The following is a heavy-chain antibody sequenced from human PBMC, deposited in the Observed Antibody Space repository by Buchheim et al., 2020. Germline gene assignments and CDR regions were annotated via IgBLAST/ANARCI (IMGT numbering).Heavy chain of an antibody. CDR3: ARETLGSDY. CDR2: VYSRGNA. V-gene: IGHV4-59*01. Sequence: QVRLEESGPGLVKPSETLSLTCTVSGGSISTYYWSWIRQPPGKGLEWIGYVYSRGNANYNPSLKSRVTISIDTANKQFSLELRSVTTADTAVYYCARETLGSDYWGQGTL. J-gene: IGHJ4*02. CDR1: GGSISTYY. D-gene: IGHD3-10*01.